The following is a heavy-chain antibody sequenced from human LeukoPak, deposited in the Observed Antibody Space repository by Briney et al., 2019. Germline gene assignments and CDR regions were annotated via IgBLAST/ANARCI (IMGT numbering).Heavy chain of an antibody. D-gene: IGHD3-10*01. Sequence: SVKVSCKASGGTFSSYAISWVRQAPGQGLEWMGGIIPIFGTANHAQKFQGRVTITADESTSTAYMELSSLRSEDTAVYYCARDRGITMAYFDYWGQGTLVTVSS. CDR2: IIPIFGTA. V-gene: IGHV1-69*13. CDR1: GGTFSSYA. CDR3: ARDRGITMAYFDY. J-gene: IGHJ4*02.